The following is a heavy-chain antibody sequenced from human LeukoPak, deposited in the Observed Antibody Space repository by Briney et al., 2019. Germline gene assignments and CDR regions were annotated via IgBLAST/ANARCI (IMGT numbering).Heavy chain of an antibody. Sequence: SGGSLRLSCAASGSTFSRHSMNWVRQAPGKGLEWVSYISSGSSYIYYADSVKGRFTISTDNSKNMLYLQMNSLRAEDTAVYYCARGLFASGSYYNFFDYWAQGTLVTVSS. CDR2: ISSGSSYI. V-gene: IGHV3-21*01. J-gene: IGHJ4*02. CDR1: GSTFSRHS. D-gene: IGHD3-10*01. CDR3: ARGLFASGSYYNFFDY.